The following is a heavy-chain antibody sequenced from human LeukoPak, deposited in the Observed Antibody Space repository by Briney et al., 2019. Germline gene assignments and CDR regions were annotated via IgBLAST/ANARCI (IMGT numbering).Heavy chain of an antibody. D-gene: IGHD3-22*01. V-gene: IGHV3-21*01. CDR1: GFTFSTYS. CDR2: ISSGSSFI. Sequence: PWGSLRLSCAASGFTFSTYSMNWVRQAPRKGLEWVSSISSGSSFIYYADSVKGRFTISRDNAKHSLFLQMNSLRADDTAVYYCDRETSGNFYWGQGTLVTVSS. CDR3: DRETSGNFY. J-gene: IGHJ4*02.